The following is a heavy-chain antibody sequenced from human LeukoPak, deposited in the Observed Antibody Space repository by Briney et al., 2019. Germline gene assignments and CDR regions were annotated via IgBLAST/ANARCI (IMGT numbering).Heavy chain of an antibody. D-gene: IGHD6-13*01. J-gene: IGHJ4*02. CDR2: IYTSGST. CDR1: GNSISSGDNY. CDR3: AREASEGAAAGILIDY. V-gene: IGHV4-61*02. Sequence: PSQTLSLTCTVSGNSISSGDNYWSWIRQPAGTGLEWIGRIYTSGSTNYNPSLKSRVTMSVDTSKNQFSLKLSSVTAADTAVYYCAREASEGAAAGILIDYWGQGTLVTVSS.